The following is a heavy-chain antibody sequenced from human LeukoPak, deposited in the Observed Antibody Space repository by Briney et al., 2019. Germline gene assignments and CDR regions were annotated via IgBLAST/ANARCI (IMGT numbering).Heavy chain of an antibody. CDR2: FYDTRSP. J-gene: IGHJ4*02. CDR3: ARGRGSHTY. Sequence: PSETLSLTCTVSGGSISLYYWSWIRQPPGKGLEWIGYFYDTRSPKYNPSLERRVTISVDMSRNQFSLTLTSLTAADTAVYYCARGRGSHTYWGQGTLATVSS. D-gene: IGHD3-10*01. V-gene: IGHV4-59*01. CDR1: GGSISLYY.